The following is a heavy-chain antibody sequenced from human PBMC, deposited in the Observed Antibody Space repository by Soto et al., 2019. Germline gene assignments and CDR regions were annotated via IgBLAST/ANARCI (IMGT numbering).Heavy chain of an antibody. J-gene: IGHJ3*02. CDR2: IYYSGNT. Sequence: SETLSLTCTVSGDSISSGDCYWSWIRQPPGKGLEWIGCIYYSGNTYYNPSLKSRFSISVDTSKNQFSLKLSSVTAADTAVYYCAKGGSGSYSNAFDIWGQGTMVTVS. D-gene: IGHD3-10*01. CDR3: AKGGSGSYSNAFDI. CDR1: GDSISSGDCY. V-gene: IGHV4-30-4*01.